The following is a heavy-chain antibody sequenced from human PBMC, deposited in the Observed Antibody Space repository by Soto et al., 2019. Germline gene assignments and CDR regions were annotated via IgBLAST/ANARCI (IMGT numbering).Heavy chain of an antibody. D-gene: IGHD1-1*01. V-gene: IGHV1-2*02. CDR1: GYTFTDFY. J-gene: IGHJ5*02. Sequence: QEQLVQSGTEVKKPGASVTVSCKSSGYTFTDFYLHWLRQAPGQGLEWVGWINPKTGDTKSSQKLQGRVTMSRDTSVSTAYIDLTSLTSDDTAMYYCATGTNGTTGWYHPWGQGTRVTVSS. CDR2: INPKTGDT. CDR3: ATGTNGTTGWYHP.